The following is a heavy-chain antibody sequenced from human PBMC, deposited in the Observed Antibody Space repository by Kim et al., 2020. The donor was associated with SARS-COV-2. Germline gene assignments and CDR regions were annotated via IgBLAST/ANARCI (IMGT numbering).Heavy chain of an antibody. J-gene: IGHJ4*02. CDR3: ANRGLYYYGSGSQNYFDY. CDR1: GFTFSSYA. CDR2: ISGSGGST. Sequence: GGSLRLSCAASGFTFSSYAMSWVRQAPGKGLEWVSAISGSGGSTYYADSVKGRFTISRDNSKNTLYLQMNSLRAEDTAVYYCANRGLYYYGSGSQNYFDYWGQGTLVTVSS. D-gene: IGHD3-10*01. V-gene: IGHV3-23*01.